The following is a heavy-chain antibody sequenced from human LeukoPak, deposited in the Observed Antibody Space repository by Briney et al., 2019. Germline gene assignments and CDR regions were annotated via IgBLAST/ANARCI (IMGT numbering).Heavy chain of an antibody. CDR3: ATDFYRGRQFDY. J-gene: IGHJ4*02. CDR2: FYPEDVET. Sequence: ASETVSCTSSVHTVTDLSMNWGCQAPGKGLGWRGGFYPEDVETTYPQKFQGRVTMTDDTSTETAYMELTSLRPEDTAVYYCATDFYRGRQFDYWGQGTLVTVSS. CDR1: VHTVTDLS. V-gene: IGHV1-24*01. D-gene: IGHD2/OR15-2a*01.